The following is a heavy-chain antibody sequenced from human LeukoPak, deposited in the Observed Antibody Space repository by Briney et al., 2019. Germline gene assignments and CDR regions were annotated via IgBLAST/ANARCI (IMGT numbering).Heavy chain of an antibody. CDR2: INTNTGNP. V-gene: IGHV7-4-1*02. CDR3: AKTAPGFRRGGWFDP. Sequence: ASVKVSCKASGGTFSSYAISWVRQAPGQGLEWMGWINTNTGNPTYAQGFTGRFVFSLDTSVSTAYLQISSLKAEDTAVYYCAKTAPGFRRGGWFDPWGQGTLVTVSS. J-gene: IGHJ5*02. CDR1: GGTFSSYA. D-gene: IGHD6-13*01.